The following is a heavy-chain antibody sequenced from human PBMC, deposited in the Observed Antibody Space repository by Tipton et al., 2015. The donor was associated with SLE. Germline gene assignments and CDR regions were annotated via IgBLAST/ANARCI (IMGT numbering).Heavy chain of an antibody. J-gene: IGHJ4*02. D-gene: IGHD5-12*01. Sequence: TLSLTCTVSGGSISSYPWSWIRQPPGKGLQWMGYIYDSGTTNYNPSLESRITISVDASRSQFSLKLSSVTAADTAVYYCARLREELRWDSGSERPIAVDSWGQGTLVTVSS. V-gene: IGHV4-59*08. CDR2: IYDSGTT. CDR3: ARLREELRWDSGSERPIAVDS. CDR1: GGSISSYP.